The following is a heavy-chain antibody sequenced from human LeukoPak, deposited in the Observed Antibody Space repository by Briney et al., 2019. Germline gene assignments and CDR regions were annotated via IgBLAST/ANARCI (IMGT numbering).Heavy chain of an antibody. CDR3: AKLQSGSSDL. D-gene: IGHD1-26*01. CDR1: GFTFNRYS. J-gene: IGHJ3*01. Sequence: GGSLRLSCAASGFTFNRYSMNWVRQAPGKGLEWVSSISSSSSYIYYADSVKGRFTISRDNSQNTLYLQMNSLRAEDTAVYFCAKLQSGSSDLWGQGTMVTVSS. V-gene: IGHV3-21*04. CDR2: ISSSSSYI.